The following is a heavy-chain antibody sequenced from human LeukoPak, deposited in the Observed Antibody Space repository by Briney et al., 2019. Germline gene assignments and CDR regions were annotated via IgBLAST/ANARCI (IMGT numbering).Heavy chain of an antibody. J-gene: IGHJ3*02. V-gene: IGHV4-34*01. CDR2: INHSGST. CDR1: GFTFSSFA. Sequence: PGGSLRLSCAASGFTFSSFAMSWIRQPPGKGLEWIGEINHSGSTNYNPSLKSRVTISVDTSKNQFSLKLNSVTAADTAVYYCARSPYYGSGSYYLADAFDIWGQGTMVTVSS. D-gene: IGHD3-10*01. CDR3: ARSPYYGSGSYYLADAFDI.